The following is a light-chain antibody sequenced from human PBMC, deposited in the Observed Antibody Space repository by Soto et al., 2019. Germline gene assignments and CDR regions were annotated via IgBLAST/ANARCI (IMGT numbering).Light chain of an antibody. CDR3: SSSTTSSTLV. Sequence: QSALTQPASESGSPGQSITISCTGTSSDVGGYNYVSWYQQHPGKAPKLMIYEVSNRPSGVSSRFSGSKSGSTASLTISGLQAEHEADYYCSSSTTSSTLVFGTGTKVTVL. V-gene: IGLV2-14*01. CDR2: EVS. CDR1: SSDVGGYNY. J-gene: IGLJ1*01.